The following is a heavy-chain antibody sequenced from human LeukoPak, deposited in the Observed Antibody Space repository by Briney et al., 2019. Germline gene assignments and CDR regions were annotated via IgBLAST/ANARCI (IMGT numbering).Heavy chain of an antibody. CDR3: ARSLGYSYGYVFDY. CDR1: GFTFSSYS. CDR2: ISSSSSYI. J-gene: IGHJ4*02. D-gene: IGHD5-18*01. Sequence: PGGSLRLSCAASGFTFSSYSMNWVRQAPGKGLEWVSSISSSSSYIYYADSVKGRFSISRDNAKNSLYLQMNSLRAEDTAVYYCARSLGYSYGYVFDYWGQGTLVTVSP. V-gene: IGHV3-21*01.